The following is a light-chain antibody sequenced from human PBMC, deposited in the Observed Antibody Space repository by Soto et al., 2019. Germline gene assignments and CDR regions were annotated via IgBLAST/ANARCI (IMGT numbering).Light chain of an antibody. CDR3: TSYATGDTVP. J-gene: IGLJ2*01. CDR2: DVN. Sequence: QSALTQPRSVSGSPGQSVTISCTGTSSDLGGYNFVSWHQQHPGKAPKVMIYDVNKRPSGVPDRFFGSKSGNRASLTISGLQAEDEADYYCTSYATGDTVPFGGGTKVTVL. V-gene: IGLV2-11*01. CDR1: SSDLGGYNF.